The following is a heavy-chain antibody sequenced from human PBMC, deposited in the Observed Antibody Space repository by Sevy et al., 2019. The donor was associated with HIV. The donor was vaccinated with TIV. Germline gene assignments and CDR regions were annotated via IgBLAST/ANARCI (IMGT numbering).Heavy chain of an antibody. CDR1: GVSISGGAYY. J-gene: IGHJ5*02. V-gene: IGHV4-39*01. CDR3: ARRGDNNWFDP. CDR2: ISYTGST. D-gene: IGHD2-15*01. Sequence: SETLSLTCTVSGVSISGGAYYWGWIRQPPGEGLEWIGSISYTGSTYSNPSLKSRVTISVDTSKNQFSLKLTSVTAADTAVYYCARRGDNNWFDPWGQGTLVTVSS.